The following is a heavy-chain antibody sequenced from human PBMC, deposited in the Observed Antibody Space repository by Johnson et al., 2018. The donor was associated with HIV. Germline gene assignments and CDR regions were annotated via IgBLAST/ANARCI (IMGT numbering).Heavy chain of an antibody. CDR1: GFTFSSYW. CDR2: INSDGSST. V-gene: IGHV3-74*01. D-gene: IGHD6-13*01. Sequence: VQLVESGGGFVQPGGSLRLSCAASGFTFSSYWMHWVRQAPGKGLVWVSRINSDGSSTRYADSVKGRFTISRDNAKNTLYLQMNSLRAEDTAVYYCARVGSSWGRYAFDIWGQGTMVTVSS. CDR3: ARVGSSWGRYAFDI. J-gene: IGHJ3*02.